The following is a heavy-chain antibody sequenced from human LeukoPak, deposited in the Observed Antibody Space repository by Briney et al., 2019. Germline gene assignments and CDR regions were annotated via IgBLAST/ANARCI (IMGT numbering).Heavy chain of an antibody. CDR3: ERDGVYCSIPSGPYFFDS. CDR1: GFTFSSYE. CDR2: ITSSGSTI. D-gene: IGHD2-2*01. V-gene: IGHV3-48*03. J-gene: IGHJ4*02. Sequence: PGGSLRLSCAVSGFTFSSYEMNWVRQAPGKGLEWLSYITSSGSTIYYADSVKGRFTISRDNAKNSLYLQMNSLRAEDTAIYYWERDGVYCSIPSGPYFFDSGGRGPLLTVSS.